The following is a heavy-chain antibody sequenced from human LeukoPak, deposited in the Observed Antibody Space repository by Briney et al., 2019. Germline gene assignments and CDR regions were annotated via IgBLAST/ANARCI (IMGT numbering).Heavy chain of an antibody. D-gene: IGHD5-24*01. Sequence: GGSLRLSCAASGFTFDDYAMHWVRQAPGKGPEWVSGISWNSGSIGYADSVKGRFTISRDNAKNSLYLQMNSLRAEDTALYYCAKAMRDKRWLQNFDYWGQGTLVTVSS. J-gene: IGHJ4*02. CDR1: GFTFDDYA. CDR2: ISWNSGSI. CDR3: AKAMRDKRWLQNFDY. V-gene: IGHV3-9*01.